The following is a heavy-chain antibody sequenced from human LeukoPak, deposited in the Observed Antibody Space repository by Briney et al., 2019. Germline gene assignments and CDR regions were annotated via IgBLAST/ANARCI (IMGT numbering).Heavy chain of an antibody. CDR2: IYYSGST. CDR3: ARDYSSGWYFDY. D-gene: IGHD6-19*01. CDR1: GGSTSVYY. Sequence: SETLSLTCTVSGGSTSVYYWSWIRQPPGKGLEWIGHIYYSGSTNYNPSLKSRVTISLDTSKNQFSLKLNSLTAADTAVYYCARDYSSGWYFDYWGQGTLVTVSS. J-gene: IGHJ4*02. V-gene: IGHV4-59*01.